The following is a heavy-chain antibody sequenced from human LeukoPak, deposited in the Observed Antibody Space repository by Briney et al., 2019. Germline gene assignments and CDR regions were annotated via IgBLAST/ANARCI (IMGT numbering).Heavy chain of an antibody. V-gene: IGHV1-2*02. D-gene: IGHD1-26*01. CDR3: ARALVGATDWFDP. J-gene: IGHJ5*02. CDR2: INPNSGGT. CDR1: GYTFTGYY. Sequence: ASVKVSCKASGYTFTGYYMLWVRQAPGQGLEWMGWINPNSGGTNYAQKFQGRVTMTRDTSISTAYMELSRLRSDDTAVYYCARALVGATDWFDPWGQGTLVTVSS.